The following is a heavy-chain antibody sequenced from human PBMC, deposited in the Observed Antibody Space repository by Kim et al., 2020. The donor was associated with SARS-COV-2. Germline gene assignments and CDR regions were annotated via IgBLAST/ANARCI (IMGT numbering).Heavy chain of an antibody. CDR1: GYSFTTNW. J-gene: IGHJ5*02. V-gene: IGHV5-51*01. D-gene: IGHD3-22*01. CDR3: ARLSSYYDSRGYTLYWFDP. Sequence: GESLKISCKGSGYSFTTNWIAWVRQMPGKGLQWMGIIYPGDSDTRYSPSFQGQVTISADMSISTAYLQWSSLKASDTAIYYCARLSSYYDSRGYTLYWFDPWGQGTLVTVSS. CDR2: IYPGDSDT.